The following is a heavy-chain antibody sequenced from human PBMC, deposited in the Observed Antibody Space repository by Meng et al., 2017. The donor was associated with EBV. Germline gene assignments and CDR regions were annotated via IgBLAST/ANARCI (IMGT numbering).Heavy chain of an antibody. Sequence: QVQLVQSGAEVMKPGASVKVSCKASGYTFTGYYMHWVRQAPGQGLEWMGRINPNSGGTNYAQKFQGRVTMTRDTSISTAFMELSRLRSDDTAVYYCAKGADLAAAGTFWFDPWGQGTLVTVSS. CDR1: GYTFTGYY. D-gene: IGHD6-13*01. CDR2: INPNSGGT. J-gene: IGHJ5*02. V-gene: IGHV1-2*06. CDR3: AKGADLAAAGTFWFDP.